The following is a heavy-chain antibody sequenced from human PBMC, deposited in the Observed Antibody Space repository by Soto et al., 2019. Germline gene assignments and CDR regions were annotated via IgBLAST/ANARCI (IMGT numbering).Heavy chain of an antibody. CDR3: AIHVMVRGVESFDY. D-gene: IGHD3-10*01. Sequence: ASVKVSCKASGYTFTGYYMHWVRQAPGQGLEWMGWINPNSGGTNYAQKFQGRVTMTRDTSISTAYMELSRLRSDDTAVYYCAIHVMVRGVESFDYWGQGTLVTVSS. CDR2: INPNSGGT. V-gene: IGHV1-2*02. CDR1: GYTFTGYY. J-gene: IGHJ4*02.